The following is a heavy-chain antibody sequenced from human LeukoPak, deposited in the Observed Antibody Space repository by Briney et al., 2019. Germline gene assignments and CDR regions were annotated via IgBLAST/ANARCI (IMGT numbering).Heavy chain of an antibody. J-gene: IGHJ3*02. CDR1: GYTLTELS. CDR3: ATGVTMVRGVVRAFDI. D-gene: IGHD3-10*01. CDR2: FDPEDGET. Sequence: ASVKVSCKVSGYTLTELSMHWVRQAPGKGLEWMGGFDPEDGETIYAQKFQGRVTMTEDTSTDTAYMELSSLRSEDTAVYYCATGVTMVRGVVRAFDIWGQGTMVTVSS. V-gene: IGHV1-24*01.